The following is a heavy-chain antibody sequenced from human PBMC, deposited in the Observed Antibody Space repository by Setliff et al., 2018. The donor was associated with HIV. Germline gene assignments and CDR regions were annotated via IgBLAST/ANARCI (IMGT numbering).Heavy chain of an antibody. CDR3: ARDGGEY. CDR1: GFTFSRYW. CDR2: IKQDGSEK. Sequence: GGSLRLSCAASGFTFSRYWMSWVRQAPGKGLEWVANIKQDGSEKYYGDSVQGRFTVSRDNAENSVNLQMNSLRAEDTAVYYCARDGGEYWGQGTLVTVSS. V-gene: IGHV3-7*01. J-gene: IGHJ4*02. D-gene: IGHD3-16*01.